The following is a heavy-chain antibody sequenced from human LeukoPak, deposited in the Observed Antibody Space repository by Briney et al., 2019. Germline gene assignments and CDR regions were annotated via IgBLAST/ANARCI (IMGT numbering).Heavy chain of an antibody. CDR3: ATIKRGNIFGYFDF. D-gene: IGHD5-18*01. J-gene: IGHJ4*02. V-gene: IGHV4-59*11. CDR1: GASMNTHY. Sequence: SETLSLTCAVSGASMNTHYWSWIRQPPGKGLEWIGYMLDTVTTKDNPSLKSRFTLSADTPKNQFSLRLTSVTAADTAVYYCATIKRGNIFGYFDFWGQGIPVTVSS. CDR2: MLDTVTT.